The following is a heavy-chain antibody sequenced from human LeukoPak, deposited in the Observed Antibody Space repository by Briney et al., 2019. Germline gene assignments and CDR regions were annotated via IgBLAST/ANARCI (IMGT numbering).Heavy chain of an antibody. Sequence: ASVKVSCKVSGYAFSEISMHWVRQAPGQRLEWMGGFDPENGERIFAQRFRDRLTITQESATQTVYMALSSLRSEDKAVYYCATVDLLTGFYYHFDSWGQGTQVSVSS. CDR2: FDPENGER. D-gene: IGHD3-22*01. CDR1: GYAFSEIS. V-gene: IGHV1-24*01. CDR3: ATVDLLTGFYYHFDS. J-gene: IGHJ4*02.